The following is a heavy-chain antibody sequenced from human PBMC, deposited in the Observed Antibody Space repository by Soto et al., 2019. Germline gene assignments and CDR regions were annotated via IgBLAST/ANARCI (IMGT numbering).Heavy chain of an antibody. CDR2: INPSGGST. D-gene: IGHD2-21*02. V-gene: IGHV1-46*01. Sequence: ALLKLYWKTFGYAFTIYYMHWVRQDPGQGLEWMGIINPSGGSTSYAQKFQGRVTMTRDTSKNQFSLKLSSVTAADTAVYYCARDKRCGGDCYWIDYWGQGTLVTVSS. CDR3: ARDKRCGGDCYWIDY. J-gene: IGHJ4*02. CDR1: GYAFTIYY.